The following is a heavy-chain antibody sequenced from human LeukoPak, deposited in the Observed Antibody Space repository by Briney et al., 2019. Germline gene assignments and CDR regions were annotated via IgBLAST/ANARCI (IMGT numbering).Heavy chain of an antibody. CDR1: GGTFSSYA. V-gene: IGHV1-69*05. D-gene: IGHD2-21*02. CDR3: ARGGRDSNSYYYYMDV. CDR2: IIPIFGTA. Sequence: SVKVSCKASGGTFSSYAISWVRQAPGQRLEWMGGIIPIFGTANYAQKFQGRVTITTGESTSTAYMELSSLRSEDTAVYYCARGGRDSNSYYYYMDVWGKGTTVTVSS. J-gene: IGHJ6*03.